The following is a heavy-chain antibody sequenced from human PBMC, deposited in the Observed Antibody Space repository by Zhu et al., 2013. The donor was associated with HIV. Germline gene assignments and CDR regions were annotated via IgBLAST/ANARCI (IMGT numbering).Heavy chain of an antibody. J-gene: IGHJ4*02. V-gene: IGHV1-2*02. CDR1: GYTFTDYY. Sequence: QVQLVQSGAEVKKPGASVKVSCKTSGYTFTDYYMHWVRQAPGQGLEWMGWINPNSGGTNYAQKFQGRVTMTRDTSISTAYMELSGLRSDDTAVYYCASYYYDSSAYHPTRNHYFDYWGQGTLVTVSS. D-gene: IGHD3-22*01. CDR3: ASYYYDSSAYHPTRNHYFDY. CDR2: INPNSGGT.